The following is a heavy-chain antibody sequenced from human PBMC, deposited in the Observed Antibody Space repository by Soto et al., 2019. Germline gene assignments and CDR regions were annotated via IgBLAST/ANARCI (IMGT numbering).Heavy chain of an antibody. Sequence: QGQLEQSGAEVRKPGSSVKVSCKASGGSFSSYAISWVRQAPGQGLEWMGGIVPVLGTSHSAQKFQGRVTFSTDDSTTTAYMELSSLRSEDTAVYYCARASPGGGYYYGMDVWGQGTTVTVSS. CDR1: GGSFSSYA. CDR2: IVPVLGTS. D-gene: IGHD3-16*01. V-gene: IGHV1-69*01. CDR3: ARASPGGGYYYGMDV. J-gene: IGHJ6*02.